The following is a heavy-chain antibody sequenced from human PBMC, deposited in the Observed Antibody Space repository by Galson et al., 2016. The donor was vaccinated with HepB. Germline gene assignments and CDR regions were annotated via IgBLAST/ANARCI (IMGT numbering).Heavy chain of an antibody. CDR3: AGGRVRNY. V-gene: IGHV3-23*01. Sequence: SLRLSCAASGFSFSNSGMSWVRQAPGRGLEWVSGITRSGDATHYADFVKGRFTISRDNDKNSVYLQVHSLRAEDTAIYYCAGGRVRNYWGQGTLVTVSS. D-gene: IGHD3-10*01. J-gene: IGHJ4*02. CDR2: ITRSGDAT. CDR1: GFSFSNSG.